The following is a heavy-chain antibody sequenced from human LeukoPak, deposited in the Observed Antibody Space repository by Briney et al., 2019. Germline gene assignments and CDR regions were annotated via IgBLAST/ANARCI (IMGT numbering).Heavy chain of an antibody. CDR3: ASTSSGSYNY. CDR2: ISNDGSTK. J-gene: IGHJ4*02. CDR1: GFTFSSYG. V-gene: IGHV3-30*03. Sequence: GGSLRLSCAASGFTFSSYGMHWVRQAPGKGLEWVAVISNDGSTKYYADSVKGRFTISRDNSKNTLYLQMNSLRAEDTAVYYCASTSSGSYNYWGQGTLVTVSS. D-gene: IGHD1-26*01.